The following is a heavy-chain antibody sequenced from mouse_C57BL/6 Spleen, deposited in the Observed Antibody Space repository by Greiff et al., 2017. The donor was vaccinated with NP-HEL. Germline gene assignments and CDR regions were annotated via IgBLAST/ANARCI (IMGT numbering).Heavy chain of an antibody. Sequence: QVQLQQPGAELVKPGASVKLSCKASGYTFTSYWMHWVKQRPGQGLEWIGMIHPNSGSTNYNEKFKSKATLTVDKSSSTAYMQLSSLTSEDSAVYYCARSEHYGSSYGYFDVWGTGTTVTVSS. CDR1: GYTFTSYW. D-gene: IGHD1-1*01. CDR3: ARSEHYGSSYGYFDV. CDR2: IHPNSGST. V-gene: IGHV1-64*01. J-gene: IGHJ1*03.